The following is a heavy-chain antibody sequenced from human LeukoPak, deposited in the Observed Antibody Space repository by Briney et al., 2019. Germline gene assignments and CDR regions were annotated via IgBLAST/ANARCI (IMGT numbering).Heavy chain of an antibody. Sequence: ASVKVSSKACGYTFTSPHMHWERKAPAHGLEWMGIINPSGGSTSYAQKFQGRVTMTRDTSTSTVYMELSSPRSEDTAVYYCAREGKGLDYWGQGTLVTVSS. CDR1: GYTFTSPH. CDR2: INPSGGST. J-gene: IGHJ4*02. V-gene: IGHV1-46*01. CDR3: AREGKGLDY.